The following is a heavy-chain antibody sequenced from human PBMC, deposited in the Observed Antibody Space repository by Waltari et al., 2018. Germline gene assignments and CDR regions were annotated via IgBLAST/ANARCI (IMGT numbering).Heavy chain of an antibody. J-gene: IGHJ4*02. D-gene: IGHD1-26*01. CDR3: AKWYGGDYYFDY. V-gene: IGHV3-30*02. CDR1: GFTFSNYG. CDR2: IQYDGRNK. Sequence: QVQLVESGGGVVQPGGSLRLSCAASGFTFSNYGMHWVRQAPGKGLQWVAFIQYDGRNKYYAESVKGRFTNSRDNSKNTLYLQMDSLRAEDTALYYCAKWYGGDYYFDYWGQGTLVTVSS.